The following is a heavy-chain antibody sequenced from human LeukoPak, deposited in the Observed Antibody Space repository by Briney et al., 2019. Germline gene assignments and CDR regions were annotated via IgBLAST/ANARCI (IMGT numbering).Heavy chain of an antibody. V-gene: IGHV3-73*01. CDR1: GFTFSDSG. CDR2: IRSKAKKYAT. CDR3: TRHGPSGTIDDFDV. D-gene: IGHD1-1*01. J-gene: IGHJ4*02. Sequence: GGSLRLSWTASGFTFSDSGIHWVRQASGKGLEWVGRIRSKAKKYATQYGASVKGRFTISRDDSKNTASLQMNSLQSADTAVYYCTRHGPSGTIDDFDVWGQGALVTVSS.